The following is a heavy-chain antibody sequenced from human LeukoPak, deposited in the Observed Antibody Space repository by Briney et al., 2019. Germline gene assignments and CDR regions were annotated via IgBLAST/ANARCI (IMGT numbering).Heavy chain of an antibody. CDR1: GFTFSSYA. V-gene: IGHV3-23*01. CDR3: ARDRRRFFDY. J-gene: IGHJ4*02. D-gene: IGHD3-3*01. CDR2: ISGSGGST. Sequence: GGSLRLSCAASGFTFSSYAMSWVRQAPGKGLEWVSAISGSGGSTHYADSVKGRFTISRDNSKNTLYLQMNSLRAEDTAVYYCARDRRRFFDYWGQGTLVTVSS.